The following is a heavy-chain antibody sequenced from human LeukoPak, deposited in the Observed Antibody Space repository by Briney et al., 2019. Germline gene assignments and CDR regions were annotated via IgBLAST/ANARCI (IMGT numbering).Heavy chain of an antibody. CDR3: ARDRGMATINRGGAIDF. D-gene: IGHD5-24*01. Sequence: GWSLTLSCAACGFIFSAFSMNWVRQAPGQGLESVSYISSSGMDISYTDSLKGRFSLSRDNDKKLVYLEMCSLRVEDTAVYYCARDRGMATINRGGAIDFWGQGTAVSVSS. CDR1: GFIFSAFS. V-gene: IGHV3-21*01. CDR2: ISSSGMDI. J-gene: IGHJ3*01.